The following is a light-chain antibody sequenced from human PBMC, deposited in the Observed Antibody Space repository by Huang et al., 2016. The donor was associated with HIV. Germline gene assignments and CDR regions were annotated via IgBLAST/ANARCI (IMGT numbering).Light chain of an antibody. Sequence: EVVLTQSPATLSLSLGERATLSCRASKTISSYLAWYQHKPGQPPRLLSYDTSERATRIPGRFSGSGSGTDFTLTISSLEPEDFAVYYCHQRAGWPLFGGGTKVEIK. J-gene: IGKJ4*02. CDR2: DTS. V-gene: IGKV3-11*01. CDR1: KTISSY. CDR3: HQRAGWPL.